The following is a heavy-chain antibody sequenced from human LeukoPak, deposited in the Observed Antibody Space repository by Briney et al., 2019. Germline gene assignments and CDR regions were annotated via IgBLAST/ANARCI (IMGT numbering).Heavy chain of an antibody. CDR3: ARGIAFDP. J-gene: IGHJ5*02. V-gene: IGHV4-59*01. Sequence: SETLSLTCTVAGGSISSYCWSWIRQPPEEGLEWIGYIYYSGSTNYTPSLKSRLTISVDTSKNQFSLKLSSVTAADTAVYYCARGIAFDPWGQGTLVTVSS. CDR2: IYYSGST. CDR1: GGSISSYC. D-gene: IGHD2-21*01.